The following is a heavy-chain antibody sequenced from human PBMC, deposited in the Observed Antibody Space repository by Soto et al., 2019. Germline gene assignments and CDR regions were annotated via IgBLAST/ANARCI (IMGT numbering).Heavy chain of an antibody. CDR1: GGSISSYY. V-gene: IGHV4-59*08. CDR2: IYYSGST. Sequence: PSETLSLTCTVSGGSISSYYWSWIRQPPGKGLEWIGYIYYSGSTNYNPSLKSRVTISVDTSKNQFSLKLSSVTAADTAVYYCARQFSLSITGTTGYMDVWAKGPRSPSP. D-gene: IGHD1-7*01. CDR3: ARQFSLSITGTTGYMDV. J-gene: IGHJ6*03.